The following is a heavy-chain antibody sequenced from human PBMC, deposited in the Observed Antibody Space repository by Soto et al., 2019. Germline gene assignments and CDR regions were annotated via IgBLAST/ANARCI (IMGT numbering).Heavy chain of an antibody. Sequence: QVQLVESGGGVVQPGGSRGLSCPASGFPFSTFGSHGVRRPPGKGLEGGAVIRYDGRNKYYPDSVKGRFTISRDNSKNTLYLQMNRLRAEDTAVYYCARGGVGGYSYGRFDPWGQGTLVTVSS. D-gene: IGHD5-18*01. CDR1: GFPFSTFG. J-gene: IGHJ5*02. V-gene: IGHV3-33*01. CDR3: ARGGVGGYSYGRFDP. CDR2: IRYDGRNK.